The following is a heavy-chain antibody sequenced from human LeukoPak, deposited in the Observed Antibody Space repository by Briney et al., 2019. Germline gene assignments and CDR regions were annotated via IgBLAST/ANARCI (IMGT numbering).Heavy chain of an antibody. J-gene: IGHJ6*04. Sequence: SETLSLTCAVYGGSFSGYYWSWIRQPPGKGLEWIGEINHSGCTNYNPSLKSRVTISVDTSKNQFSLKLNSVTAADTAGYYRARARSYYGFWSSPPPVDVWGKGTTVTVSS. D-gene: IGHD3-3*01. CDR2: INHSGCT. V-gene: IGHV4-34*01. CDR3: ARARSYYGFWSSPPPVDV. CDR1: GGSFSGYY.